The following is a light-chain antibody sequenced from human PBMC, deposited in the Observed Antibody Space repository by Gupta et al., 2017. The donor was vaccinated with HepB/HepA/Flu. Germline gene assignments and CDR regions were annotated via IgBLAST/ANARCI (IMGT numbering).Light chain of an antibody. CDR1: QGIGSF. J-gene: IGKJ3*01. CDR3: QQLNTYPLT. V-gene: IGKV1-9*01. CDR2: AAS. Sequence: DIQLTQSPSFLSASVGDRDTITCRASQGIGSFLAWYQQKPGKAPKLLIYAASTLQSGVPSRFSGSGSGTDFTLTISSLLPEDFATYFCQQLNTYPLTFGPGTKVDVK.